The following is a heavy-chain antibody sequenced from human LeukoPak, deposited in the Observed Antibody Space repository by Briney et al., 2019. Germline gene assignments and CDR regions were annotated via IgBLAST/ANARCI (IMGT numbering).Heavy chain of an antibody. CDR3: ARETTDRSYDY. V-gene: IGHV3-23*01. CDR2: ISGSGGST. J-gene: IGHJ4*02. Sequence: GGSLRLSCAASGFTFSSYAMSWVRQAPGKGLEWVSAISGSGGSTYYADSVKGRFTISRDNSKNTLYLQMNSLRAEDTALYHCARETTDRSYDYWGQGTLVTVSS. D-gene: IGHD4-17*01. CDR1: GFTFSSYA.